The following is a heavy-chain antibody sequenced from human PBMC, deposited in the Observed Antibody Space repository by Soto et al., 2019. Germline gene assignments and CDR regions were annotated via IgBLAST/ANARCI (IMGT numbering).Heavy chain of an antibody. Sequence: QVQLVQSGAEVKKPGSSVKVSCKASGGTFSSYAISWVRQAPGQGLEWMGGIIPISGTANSAQKFQGRGTITADESTSTAYMELSSLRSEDTAVYYCARSQGSSTSLEIYYYYYYGMDVWGQGTTVTVSS. D-gene: IGHD2-2*01. V-gene: IGHV1-69*01. CDR1: GGTFSSYA. CDR3: ARSQGSSTSLEIYYYYYYGMDV. J-gene: IGHJ6*02. CDR2: IIPISGTA.